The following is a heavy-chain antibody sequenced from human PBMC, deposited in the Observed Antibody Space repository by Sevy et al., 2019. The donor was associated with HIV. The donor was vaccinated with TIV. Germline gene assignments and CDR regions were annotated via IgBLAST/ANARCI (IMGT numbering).Heavy chain of an antibody. CDR2: IYYTGST. J-gene: IGHJ6*02. Sequence: SETLSLTCTVSDGSVSSSSCYWGWIRQPPGKGLEWIGSIYYTGSTNHNPSLKSRVTISVDRSKNQFSLKLSSVTAADTAIYYCARPESTTVTYGMDVWGQGTTVTVSS. V-gene: IGHV4-39*01. D-gene: IGHD1-1*01. CDR1: DGSVSSSSCY. CDR3: ARPESTTVTYGMDV.